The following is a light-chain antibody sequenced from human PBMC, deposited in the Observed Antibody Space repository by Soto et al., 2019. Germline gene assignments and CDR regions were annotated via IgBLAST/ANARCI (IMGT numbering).Light chain of an antibody. CDR1: QSISSW. Sequence: DIQMTQSPSTLSASVGDRVTITCRASQSISSWLAWYQQKPGKAPKLLIYDASSLESGVPSRCSGSGSGTEFTLTIASLQPDDFATYYCQQYNSYPWTFGQGTYVEIK. CDR3: QQYNSYPWT. V-gene: IGKV1-5*01. CDR2: DAS. J-gene: IGKJ1*01.